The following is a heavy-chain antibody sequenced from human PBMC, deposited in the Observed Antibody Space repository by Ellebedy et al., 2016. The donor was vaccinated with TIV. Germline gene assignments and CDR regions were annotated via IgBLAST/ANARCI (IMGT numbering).Heavy chain of an antibody. D-gene: IGHD2-15*01. CDR2: ITASGDDT. Sequence: GESLKISCVASGLTFTTNAMAWVRQVPGKGLAWVSTITASGDDTFYADSVRGRFILSRDTSKNTLYLQLNSLSAEDKAVYYCVTSTSGGNHWGQGTMVTVSS. V-gene: IGHV3-23*01. CDR3: VTSTSGGNH. J-gene: IGHJ5*02. CDR1: GLTFTTNA.